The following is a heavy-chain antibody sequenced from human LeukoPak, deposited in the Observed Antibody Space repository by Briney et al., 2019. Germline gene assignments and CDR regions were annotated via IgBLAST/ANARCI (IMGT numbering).Heavy chain of an antibody. CDR2: ISSSGSTI. CDR3: ANLGFYSNYVFDY. CDR1: GFTFSDYY. V-gene: IGHV3-11*01. Sequence: GGSLRLSCAASGFTFSDYYMSWIRQAPGKGLEWVSYISSSGSTIYYADSVKGRFTISRDNAKNSPYLQMNSLRAEDTAVYYCANLGFYSNYVFDYWGQGTLVTVSS. D-gene: IGHD4-11*01. J-gene: IGHJ4*02.